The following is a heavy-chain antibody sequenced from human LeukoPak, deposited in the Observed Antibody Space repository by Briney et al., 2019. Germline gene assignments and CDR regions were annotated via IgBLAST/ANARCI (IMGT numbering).Heavy chain of an antibody. Sequence: SETLSLTCTVSGGSISSNSYYWGWIRQPPGKGLEWIGSFYYSGSTHYNPSLKSRVTISVDTSKNQFSLKLTSVTAADTAVYYCAMQRFQLLLYGMDVWGQGTTVTVSS. V-gene: IGHV4-39*01. CDR3: AMQRFQLLLYGMDV. J-gene: IGHJ6*02. D-gene: IGHD2-2*01. CDR2: FYYSGST. CDR1: GGSISSNSYY.